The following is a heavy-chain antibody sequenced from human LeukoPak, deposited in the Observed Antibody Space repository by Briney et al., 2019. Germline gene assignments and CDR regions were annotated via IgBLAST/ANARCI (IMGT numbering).Heavy chain of an antibody. Sequence: GGSLRLSCAASGFTFSSHGMSWVRQAPGKGLEWVSVISASAGSTHYVDSVKGRFTISRDNSKNTLYLQMNSLRAEDTAVYYCAKRYGSGSHFDYWGQGTLVTVSS. D-gene: IGHD3-10*01. J-gene: IGHJ4*02. CDR2: ISASAGST. CDR3: AKRYGSGSHFDY. V-gene: IGHV3-23*01. CDR1: GFTFSSHG.